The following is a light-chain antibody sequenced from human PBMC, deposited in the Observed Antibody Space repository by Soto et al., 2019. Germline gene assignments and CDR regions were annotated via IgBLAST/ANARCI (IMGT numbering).Light chain of an antibody. J-gene: IGKJ2*01. CDR2: GAS. CDR3: QEYGSSPYT. Sequence: IVWTQSPGTLSLSPGERATLSCRASQSVRSSYLAWYQQKPGQAPRLLIYGASSRATGIPDRFSGSGSGTDFTLTISRLEPEDFAVYYCQEYGSSPYTFGQGTKLEIK. CDR1: QSVRSSY. V-gene: IGKV3-20*01.